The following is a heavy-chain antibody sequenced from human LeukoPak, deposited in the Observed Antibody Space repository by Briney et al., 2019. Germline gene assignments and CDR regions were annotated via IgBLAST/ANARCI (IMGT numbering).Heavy chain of an antibody. J-gene: IGHJ3*02. CDR2: IYYSGST. Sequence: PSETLSLTCTVSGGSISSYYWSWIRQPPGRGLEWIGYIYYSGSTNYNPSLKSRVTISVDTSKNQFSLKLSSVTAADTAVYYCARHPLRYFDWLPKFDAFDIWGQGTMVTVSS. CDR3: ARHPLRYFDWLPKFDAFDI. V-gene: IGHV4-59*08. CDR1: GGSISSYY. D-gene: IGHD3-9*01.